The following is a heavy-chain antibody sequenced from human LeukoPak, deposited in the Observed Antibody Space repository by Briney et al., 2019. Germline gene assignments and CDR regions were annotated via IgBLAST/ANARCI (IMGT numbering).Heavy chain of an antibody. CDR2: IYYSGST. V-gene: IGHV4-59*11. J-gene: IGHJ4*02. D-gene: IGHD2-15*01. Sequence: SETLSLTCTVSGGSISSHYWSWIRQPPGKGLEWIGYIYYSGSTNYNPSLKSRVTISVDTSKNQFSLKLSSVTAADTAVYYCARGRGGDYCSGGSCYPNFDYWGQGTLVTVSS. CDR3: ARGRGGDYCSGGSCYPNFDY. CDR1: GGSISSHY.